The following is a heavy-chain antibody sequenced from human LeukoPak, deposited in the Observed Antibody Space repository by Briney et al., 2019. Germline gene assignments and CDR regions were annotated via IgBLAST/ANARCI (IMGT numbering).Heavy chain of an antibody. CDR1: GFTFSSYW. Sequence: GGSLRLSCVASGFTFSSYWMSWVRQAPGKGLECVADIKQDGSEKYYVDSVKGRFTISRDNAKNSPYLQMNSLRVEDTAVYYCARGKSGSYGTKGYWGQGTLVTVSS. V-gene: IGHV3-7*01. CDR2: IKQDGSEK. D-gene: IGHD1-26*01. CDR3: ARGKSGSYGTKGY. J-gene: IGHJ4*02.